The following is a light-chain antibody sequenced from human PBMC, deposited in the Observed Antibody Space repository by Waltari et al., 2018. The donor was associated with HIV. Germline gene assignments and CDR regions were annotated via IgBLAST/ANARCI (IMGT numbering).Light chain of an antibody. CDR2: KNY. Sequence: QSVLTQPPSASGTPGQTATISCSGTSSNIGNDNVYWYQQPPGMTPKLLIYKNYQRPSGVPDRFAGSKSGTSASLAISGLRSEDEADYYCVGWDGSLSGYVFGAGTTVTVL. J-gene: IGLJ1*01. V-gene: IGLV1-47*01. CDR1: SSNIGNDN. CDR3: VGWDGSLSGYV.